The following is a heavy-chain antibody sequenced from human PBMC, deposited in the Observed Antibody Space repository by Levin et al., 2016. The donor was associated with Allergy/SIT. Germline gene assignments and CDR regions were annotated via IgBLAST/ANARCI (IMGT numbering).Heavy chain of an antibody. V-gene: IGHV2-26*01. Sequence: SGPTLVKPTETLTLTCTVSGFSLSNARMGVSWIRQPPGKALEWLAHIFSNDEKSYSTSLKSRLTISKDTSKSQVVLTMTNMDPVDTATYYCARILLAVAGAYYYYYGMDVWGQGTTVTVSS. J-gene: IGHJ6*02. CDR1: GFSLSNARMG. CDR3: ARILLAVAGAYYYYYGMDV. D-gene: IGHD6-19*01. CDR2: IFSNDEK.